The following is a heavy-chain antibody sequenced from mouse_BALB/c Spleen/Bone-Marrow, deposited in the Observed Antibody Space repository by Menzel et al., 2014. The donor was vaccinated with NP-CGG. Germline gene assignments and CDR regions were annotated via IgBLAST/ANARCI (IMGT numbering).Heavy chain of an antibody. D-gene: IGHD2-3*01. J-gene: IGHJ2*01. CDR2: INPDSSTI. CDR3: ARLGYYGYFDY. V-gene: IGHV4-1*02. CDR1: GFDFRRYW. Sequence: EVQVVESGGGLVQPGGSLKLSCAASGFDFRRYWMSWVRQAPGKGLEWIGEINPDSSTINYAPSLKDKFIISRDNAKNTLYLQMSKVRSEDTALYYCARLGYYGYFDYWGQGTTLTVSS.